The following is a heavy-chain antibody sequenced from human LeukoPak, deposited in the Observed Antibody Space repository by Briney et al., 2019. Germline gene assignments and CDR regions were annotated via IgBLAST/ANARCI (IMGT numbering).Heavy chain of an antibody. Sequence: ASVKVSCKASGYTFTSYYMHWVRQAPGQGLEWMGIINPSGGSTSYAQKFQGRVTMTRDMSTSTVYMELSSLRSEDTAVYYCARDIYGSGSYSAFDYWGQGTLVTVSS. CDR1: GYTFTSYY. J-gene: IGHJ4*02. CDR2: INPSGGST. CDR3: ARDIYGSGSYSAFDY. D-gene: IGHD3-10*01. V-gene: IGHV1-46*01.